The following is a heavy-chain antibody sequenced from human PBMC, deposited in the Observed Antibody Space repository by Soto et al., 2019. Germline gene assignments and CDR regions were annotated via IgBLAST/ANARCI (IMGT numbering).Heavy chain of an antibody. CDR3: AKAAGGPGSSRYYYYMDV. D-gene: IGHD6-13*01. CDR2: ISGSGGST. V-gene: IGHV3-23*01. Sequence: GGSLRLSCAASGFTSSSYAMSWVRQAPGKGLEWVSAISGSGGSTYYADSVKGRFTISRDNSKNTLYLQMNSLRAEDTAVYYCAKAAGGPGSSRYYYYMDVWGKGTTVTVSS. J-gene: IGHJ6*03. CDR1: GFTSSSYA.